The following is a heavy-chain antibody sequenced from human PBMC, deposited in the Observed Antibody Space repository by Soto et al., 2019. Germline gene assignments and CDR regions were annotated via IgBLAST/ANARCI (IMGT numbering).Heavy chain of an antibody. D-gene: IGHD3-3*01. J-gene: IGHJ4*02. V-gene: IGHV1-69*02. Sequence: QVQLVQSGGEVKKPGSSVKVSCKASGGTFSSYTISWVRQAPGQGLEWMGRIIPILGIANYAQKFQGRVTITADKSTSTAYMELSSLRSEDTAVYYCASSFGSGYYKLYYFDFWGQGTLVTVSS. CDR3: ASSFGSGYYKLYYFDF. CDR1: GGTFSSYT. CDR2: IIPILGIA.